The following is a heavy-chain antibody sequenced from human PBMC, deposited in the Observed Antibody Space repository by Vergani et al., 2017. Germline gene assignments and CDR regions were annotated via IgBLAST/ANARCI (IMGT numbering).Heavy chain of an antibody. CDR2: IYTSGST. J-gene: IGHJ5*02. Sequence: QVQLQESGPGLVKPSETLSLTCTVSGGSISSYYWSWIRQPAGKGLEWIGRIYTSGSTNYNPSLKSRVTMSVDTSKKQSSLKLSSLTAADTAVYYCARGRRGYCRSTSCRSYWFDPWGQGTLVTVSS. CDR1: GGSISSYY. D-gene: IGHD2-2*01. V-gene: IGHV4-4*07. CDR3: ARGRRGYCRSTSCRSYWFDP.